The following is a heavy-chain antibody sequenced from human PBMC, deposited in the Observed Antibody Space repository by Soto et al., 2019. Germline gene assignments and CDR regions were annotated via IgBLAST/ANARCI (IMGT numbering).Heavy chain of an antibody. Sequence: PGGSLRLSCAASGFTFSSYSMNWVRQAPGKGLEWVSSISSSSSYIYYADSVEGRFTISRDNAKNSLYLQMNSLRAEDTAVYYCARVPGGGRAANWFDPWGQGTLVTVSS. CDR2: ISSSSSYI. J-gene: IGHJ5*02. CDR3: ARVPGGGRAANWFDP. V-gene: IGHV3-21*01. CDR1: GFTFSSYS. D-gene: IGHD2-15*01.